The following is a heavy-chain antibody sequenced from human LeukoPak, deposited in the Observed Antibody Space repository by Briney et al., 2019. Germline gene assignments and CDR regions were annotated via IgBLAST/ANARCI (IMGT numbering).Heavy chain of an antibody. CDR3: ARGNRDFDS. Sequence: SQTLSLTCAISGDCVSTNSAAWNWIRQSPSRGLEWLGRTYYRSKWYHDYAPSVQSRITINPDTSKNQFSLHLNSVTPEDTAVYYCARGNRDFDSWGQGTLVTVSS. D-gene: IGHD2-21*02. V-gene: IGHV6-1*01. CDR1: GDCVSTNSAA. CDR2: TYYRSKWYH. J-gene: IGHJ5*01.